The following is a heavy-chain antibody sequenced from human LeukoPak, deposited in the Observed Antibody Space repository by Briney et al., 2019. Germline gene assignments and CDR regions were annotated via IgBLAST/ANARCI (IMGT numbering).Heavy chain of an antibody. CDR2: ISSSGSTI. CDR1: GFTFSTYS. Sequence: GGSLRLSCAASGFTFSTYSMNWVRQAPGKGLEWVSSISSSGSTIYYADSVKGRFTISRDNAKNSLYLQMNSLRAEDTAVYYCARVLRIYYDSSGYLLSYYYYGMDVWGQGTTVTVSS. J-gene: IGHJ6*02. D-gene: IGHD3-22*01. CDR3: ARVLRIYYDSSGYLLSYYYYGMDV. V-gene: IGHV3-48*04.